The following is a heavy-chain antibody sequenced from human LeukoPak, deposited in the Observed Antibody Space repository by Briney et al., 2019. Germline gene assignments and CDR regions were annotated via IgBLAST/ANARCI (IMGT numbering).Heavy chain of an antibody. V-gene: IGHV1-46*01. D-gene: IGHD6-13*01. CDR3: ARVAAAGTKDFQH. Sequence: ASVKVSCKASGYTFASYYMHWVRQAPGQGLEWMGIINPSGGSTSYAQKFQGRVTMTRDTSTSTVYMELSSLRSEDTAVYYCARVAAAGTKDFQHWGQGTLVTVSS. J-gene: IGHJ1*01. CDR2: INPSGGST. CDR1: GYTFASYY.